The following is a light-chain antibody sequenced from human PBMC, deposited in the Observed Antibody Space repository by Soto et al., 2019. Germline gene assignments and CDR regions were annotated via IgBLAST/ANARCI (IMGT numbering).Light chain of an antibody. CDR2: EVT. V-gene: IGLV2-8*01. Sequence: QSALTQPPSASGSPGQSVTISCTGTSSDVGGYNYVSWYQQYPGRAPKLMIYEVTNRPSGVPDRFSGSKSGNTASLTVSGFQAEDEADYYCSSYAASNNFYFVFGGGTKLTVL. J-gene: IGLJ3*02. CDR3: SSYAASNNFYFV. CDR1: SSDVGGYNY.